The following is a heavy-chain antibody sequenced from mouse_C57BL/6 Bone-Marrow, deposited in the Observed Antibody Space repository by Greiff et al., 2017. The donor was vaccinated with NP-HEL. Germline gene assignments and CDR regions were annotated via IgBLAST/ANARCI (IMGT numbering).Heavy chain of an antibody. CDR1: GYTFTDYY. D-gene: IGHD3-2*02. CDR3: ARSFRGFPWFAY. Sequence: VQLKESGPVLVKPGASVKMSCKASGYTFTDYYMNWVKQSHGKSLEWIGVINPYNGGTSYNQKFKGKATLTVDKSSSTAYMELNSLTSEDSAVYYCARSFRGFPWFAYWGQGTLVTVSA. V-gene: IGHV1-19*01. CDR2: INPYNGGT. J-gene: IGHJ3*01.